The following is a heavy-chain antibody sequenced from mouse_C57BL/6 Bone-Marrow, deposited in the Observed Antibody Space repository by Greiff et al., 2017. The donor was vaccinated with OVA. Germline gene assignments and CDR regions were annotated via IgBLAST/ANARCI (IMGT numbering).Heavy chain of an antibody. J-gene: IGHJ1*03. CDR3: AREDDYDWYFDV. CDR1: GYAFSSSW. D-gene: IGHD2-4*01. V-gene: IGHV1-82*01. CDR2: IYPGDGDT. Sequence: QVQLKESGPELVKPGASVKISCKASGYAFSSSWMNWVKQRPGKGLEWIGRIYPGDGDTNYNGKFKGKATLTADKSSSTAYMQLSSLTSEDSAVYFCAREDDYDWYFDVWGTGTTVIVSS.